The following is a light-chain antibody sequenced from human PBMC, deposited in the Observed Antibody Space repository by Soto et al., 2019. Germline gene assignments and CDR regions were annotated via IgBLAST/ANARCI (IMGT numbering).Light chain of an antibody. V-gene: IGKV3-20*01. Sequence: IVLTQSPASLSLAPGERATLSCRASQSVSVYLAWYQQKPGQAPRLLIYGASSRATGIPDRFSGSGSGTDFTLTLSRLEPEDFAVYYCQQYGSSPQAFGQGTKVDIK. J-gene: IGKJ1*01. CDR1: QSVSVY. CDR3: QQYGSSPQA. CDR2: GAS.